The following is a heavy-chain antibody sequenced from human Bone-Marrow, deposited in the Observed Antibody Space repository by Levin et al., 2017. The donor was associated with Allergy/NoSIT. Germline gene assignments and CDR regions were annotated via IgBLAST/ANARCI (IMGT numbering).Heavy chain of an antibody. D-gene: IGHD6-13*01. Sequence: KHGESLKISCAASGLSFSDYYMSWMRQTPGKGLEWVSYISGDGTTRHYADSVKGRFTISRDNAKNSLYLQMNSLRVEDTAVYYCGRVGDLAAAGTLDHWGQGTLVTVSS. V-gene: IGHV3-11*01. CDR2: ISGDGTTR. J-gene: IGHJ4*02. CDR3: GRVGDLAAAGTLDH. CDR1: GLSFSDYY.